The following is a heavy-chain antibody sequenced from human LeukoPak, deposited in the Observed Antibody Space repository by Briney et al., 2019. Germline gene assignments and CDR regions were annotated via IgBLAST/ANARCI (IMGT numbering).Heavy chain of an antibody. CDR3: ARLADIVVAPAAFTNDYGDYVFSGAFDS. CDR2: MYKSGSI. D-gene: IGHD2-2*01. CDR1: GFTFSTYA. J-gene: IGHJ4*02. Sequence: GSLRLSCAASGFTFSTYAMSWVRQPPGKGLEWIGNMYKSGSIYYNPTLKSRVTISVDTSKNHFSLKLSSVTAADTAVYYCARLADIVVAPAAFTNDYGDYVFSGAFDSWGQGTLVTVSS. V-gene: IGHV4-39*02.